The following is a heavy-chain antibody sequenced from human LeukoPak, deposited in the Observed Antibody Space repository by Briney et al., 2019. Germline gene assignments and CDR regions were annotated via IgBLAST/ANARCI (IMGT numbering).Heavy chain of an antibody. CDR3: ARHSYGPPHGYYYMDV. D-gene: IGHD4-17*01. Sequence: GESLQISCKGSGYSFTSYWIGWVRQMPGKGLEWMGIIYPGDSDTRYSPPFQGQVTISADKSVSTAYLQWSSLKASDTAMYYCARHSYGPPHGYYYMDVWGKGTTVTVSS. J-gene: IGHJ6*03. CDR2: IYPGDSDT. CDR1: GYSFTSYW. V-gene: IGHV5-51*01.